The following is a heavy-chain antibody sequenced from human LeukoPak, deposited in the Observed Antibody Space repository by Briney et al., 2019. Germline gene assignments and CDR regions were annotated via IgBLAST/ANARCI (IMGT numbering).Heavy chain of an antibody. D-gene: IGHD6-13*01. J-gene: IGHJ5*02. Sequence: SQTLSLTCAISGDSVSSNSAAWNWIRRSPSRGLEWLGRTYYRSEWYTEYALSVKSRITINPDTAKNQFSLQLNSVTPEDTAVYYCAGRIAAAGTGYWFDPWGQGTLVTVSS. CDR2: TYYRSEWYT. V-gene: IGHV6-1*01. CDR1: GDSVSSNSAA. CDR3: AGRIAAAGTGYWFDP.